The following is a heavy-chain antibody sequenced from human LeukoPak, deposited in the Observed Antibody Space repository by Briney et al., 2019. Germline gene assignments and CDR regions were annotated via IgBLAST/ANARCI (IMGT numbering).Heavy chain of an antibody. CDR3: ARIAMAGIGDGFDI. J-gene: IGHJ3*02. Sequence: GRSLRLSCAASGFTFDDYDISLVRQAPRKGLEWVSGINWNGGSTGYADSVKGLFTISRDNARNSLYLQMNSLRAEDTALYYCARIAMAGIGDGFDIWGQGTMVTVSS. V-gene: IGHV3-20*04. D-gene: IGHD6-19*01. CDR2: INWNGGST. CDR1: GFTFDDYD.